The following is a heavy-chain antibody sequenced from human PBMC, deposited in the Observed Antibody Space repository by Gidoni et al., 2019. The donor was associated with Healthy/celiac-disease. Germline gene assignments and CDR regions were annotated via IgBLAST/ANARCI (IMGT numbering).Heavy chain of an antibody. CDR3: ARGGNYCSGGSCYSVDIDY. D-gene: IGHD2-15*01. Sequence: EVQLVESGGGLVQPGGSLRLSCAASGFTFSSYSMNWVRQAPGKGLEWVSYISSSSSTIYYADSVKGRFTISRDNAKNSLYLQMNSLRDEDTAVYYCARGGNYCSGGSCYSVDIDYWGQGTLVTVSS. V-gene: IGHV3-48*02. CDR2: ISSSSSTI. CDR1: GFTFSSYS. J-gene: IGHJ4*02.